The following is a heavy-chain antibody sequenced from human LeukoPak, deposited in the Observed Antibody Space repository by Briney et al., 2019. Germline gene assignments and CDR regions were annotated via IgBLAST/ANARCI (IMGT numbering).Heavy chain of an antibody. CDR3: ARDPPGCSGGSCYPSYYFDY. CDR2: INPSGGST. Sequence: ASVKVSCKASGYTFTSYYMHWVRQAPGHGLEWMGIINPSGGSTSYAQKFQGRVTMTRDTSTSTVCMELSSLRSEDTAVYYCARDPPGCSGGSCYPSYYFDYWGQGTLVTVSS. V-gene: IGHV1-46*01. J-gene: IGHJ4*02. CDR1: GYTFTSYY. D-gene: IGHD2-15*01.